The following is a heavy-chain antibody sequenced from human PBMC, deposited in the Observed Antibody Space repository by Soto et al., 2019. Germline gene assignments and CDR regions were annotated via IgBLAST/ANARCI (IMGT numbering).Heavy chain of an antibody. CDR2: IWYDGSNK. Sequence: GGSLRLSCAASGFTFSSYGMHWVRQAPGKGLEWVAVIWYDGSNKYYADSVKGRFTISRDNSKNTLYLQMNSLRAEDTAVYYCARDGGSGGSSSYYFDYWGQGTLVTVSS. CDR1: GFTFSSYG. D-gene: IGHD2-15*01. J-gene: IGHJ4*02. CDR3: ARDGGSGGSSSYYFDY. V-gene: IGHV3-33*01.